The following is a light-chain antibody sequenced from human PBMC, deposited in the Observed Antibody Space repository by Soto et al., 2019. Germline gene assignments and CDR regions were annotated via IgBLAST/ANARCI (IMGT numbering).Light chain of an antibody. V-gene: IGKV1-5*01. CDR3: QQYNSYSPT. CDR1: QSVNKW. Sequence: DIQMTQSPSTLSASVGDRVTITCRASQSVNKWLAWFQQKPGKVPKLLIFDASTLQTGVPSRFGGGESGTEFTLTISGLQPGDSATYYCQQYNSYSPTFGQGTKVDIK. J-gene: IGKJ1*01. CDR2: DAS.